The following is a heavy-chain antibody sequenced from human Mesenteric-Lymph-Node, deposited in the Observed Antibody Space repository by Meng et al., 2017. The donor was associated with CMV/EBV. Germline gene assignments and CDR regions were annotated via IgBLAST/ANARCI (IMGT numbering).Heavy chain of an antibody. CDR1: GFTFSSYW. CDR2: INSDGSST. V-gene: IGHV3-74*01. CDR3: VRDRVVARCDYYDSSGYYYGDY. J-gene: IGHJ4*02. Sequence: GESLKISCAASGFTFSSYWMHWVRQAPGKGLVWVSRINSDGSSTSYADSVKGRFTISRDNAKNTLYLQVNSLRAEDMTVYYCVRDRVVARCDYYDSSGYYYGDYWGQGTLVTVSS. D-gene: IGHD3-22*01.